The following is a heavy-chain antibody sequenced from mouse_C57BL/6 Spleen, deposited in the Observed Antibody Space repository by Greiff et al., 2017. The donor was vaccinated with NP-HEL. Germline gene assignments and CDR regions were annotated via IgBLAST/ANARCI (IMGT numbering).Heavy chain of an antibody. Sequence: EVKLMESGGDLVKPGGSLKLSCAASGFTFSSYGMSWVRQTPDKRLEWVATISSGGSYTYYPDSVKGRFTISRDNAKNTLYLQMSSLKSEDTAMYYSARGGREYYFDYWGQGTTLTVSS. CDR2: ISSGGSYT. D-gene: IGHD3-3*01. CDR1: GFTFSSYG. J-gene: IGHJ2*01. CDR3: ARGGREYYFDY. V-gene: IGHV5-6*01.